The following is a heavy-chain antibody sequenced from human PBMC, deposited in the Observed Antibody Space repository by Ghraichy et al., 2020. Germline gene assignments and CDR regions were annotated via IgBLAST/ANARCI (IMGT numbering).Heavy chain of an antibody. CDR3: AKSTSLGYYYGMDV. D-gene: IGHD2-2*01. Sequence: GSLRLSCAASGFTFSSYSMNWVRQAPGKGLEWVSSISSSSSYIYYADSVKGRFTISRDNAKNSLYLQMNSLRAEDTAVYYCAKSTSLGYYYGMDVWGQGTTVTVSS. V-gene: IGHV3-21*01. CDR2: ISSSSSYI. J-gene: IGHJ6*02. CDR1: GFTFSSYS.